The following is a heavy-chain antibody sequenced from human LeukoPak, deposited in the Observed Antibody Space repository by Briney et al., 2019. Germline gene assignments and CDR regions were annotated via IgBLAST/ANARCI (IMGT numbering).Heavy chain of an antibody. CDR1: GFTVSSNY. Sequence: PGGSLRLSCAASGFTVSSNYMSWVRQAPGKGLEWVSVIYSGGSTYYADSVKGRFTISRDNSKNTLYLQMNRLRAEDTAVYYCASLLYDHFDYWGQGTLVTVSS. V-gene: IGHV3-66*01. CDR2: IYSGGST. CDR3: ASLLYDHFDY. J-gene: IGHJ4*02. D-gene: IGHD2/OR15-2a*01.